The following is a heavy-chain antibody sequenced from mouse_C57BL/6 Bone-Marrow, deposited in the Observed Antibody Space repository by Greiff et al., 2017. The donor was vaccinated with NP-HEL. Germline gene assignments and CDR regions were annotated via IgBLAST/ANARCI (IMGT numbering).Heavy chain of an antibody. CDR3: AREGTYYYGSSFYWYVDV. CDR1: GYAFSSSW. CDR2: IYPGDGDT. D-gene: IGHD1-1*01. V-gene: IGHV1-82*01. J-gene: IGHJ1*03. Sequence: VQLQQSGPELVKPGASVKISCKASGYAFSSSWMNWVKQRPGKGLEWIGRIYPGDGDTNYNGKFKGKATLTADKSSSTAYMQLSSLTSEDSAVYFCAREGTYYYGSSFYWYVDVWGTGTTVTVSS.